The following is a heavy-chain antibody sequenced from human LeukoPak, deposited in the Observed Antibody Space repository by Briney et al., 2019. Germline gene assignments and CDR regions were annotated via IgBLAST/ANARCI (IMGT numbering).Heavy chain of an antibody. D-gene: IGHD1-14*01. CDR3: ARDLIPPDNWFDP. Sequence: SETLSLTCTVSGGSISSSSYYWGWIRQPPGKGLEWIGSIYYSGSTYYNPSLKSRVTISVDTSKNQFSLKLSSVTAADTAVYYCARDLIPPDNWFDPWGQGTLVAVSS. CDR1: GGSISSSSYY. V-gene: IGHV4-39*07. J-gene: IGHJ5*02. CDR2: IYYSGST.